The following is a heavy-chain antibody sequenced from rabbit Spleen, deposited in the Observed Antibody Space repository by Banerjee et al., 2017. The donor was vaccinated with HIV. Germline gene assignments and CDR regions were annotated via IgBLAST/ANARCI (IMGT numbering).Heavy chain of an antibody. D-gene: IGHD1-1*01. J-gene: IGHJ4*01. V-gene: IGHV1S7*01. CDR3: ASGYSDIYSDL. Sequence: QVKETGGGLVQPGGSLTLSCKASGFDFRRYYLTWVRQAPGKGLEWIGIIDVGEGNTDYASWVNGRFTISSDNAQNTVDLQMNSLTAADTATYFCASGYSDIYSDLWGQGTLVTVS. CDR2: IDVGEGNT. CDR1: GFDFRRYY.